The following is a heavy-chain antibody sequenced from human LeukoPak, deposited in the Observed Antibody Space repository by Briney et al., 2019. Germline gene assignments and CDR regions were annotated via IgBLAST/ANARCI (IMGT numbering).Heavy chain of an antibody. CDR3: ARGGFYDAFDI. CDR1: GASISSGGYS. D-gene: IGHD3-3*01. J-gene: IGHJ3*02. Sequence: SGTLSLTCAVSGASISSGGYSWSWIRQPPGKGLEWIGYIYHSVSTYYNPSLESRVTISVDRSKNQFSLKLSSVTAADTAVYYCARGGFYDAFDIWGQGTMVTVSS. V-gene: IGHV4-30-2*01. CDR2: IYHSVST.